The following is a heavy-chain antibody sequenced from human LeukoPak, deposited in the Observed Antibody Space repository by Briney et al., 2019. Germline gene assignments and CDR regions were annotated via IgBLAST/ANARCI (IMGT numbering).Heavy chain of an antibody. CDR3: ARSGSHSTSPLGGY. Sequence: SETLPLTCTVSGGSINNYYWSWIRQPPGKGLEWIGYIYYSGSTNYNPSLKGRVTISVDTSKKQFSLKLSSVTAADTAIYYCARSGSHSTSPLGGYWGQGTLVTVSS. CDR2: IYYSGST. D-gene: IGHD2-2*01. J-gene: IGHJ4*02. V-gene: IGHV4-59*01. CDR1: GGSINNYY.